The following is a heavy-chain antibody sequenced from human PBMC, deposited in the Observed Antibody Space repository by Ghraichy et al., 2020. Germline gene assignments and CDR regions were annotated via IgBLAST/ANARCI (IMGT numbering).Heavy chain of an antibody. CDR3: ARDLKEEIFGVVLGHNWCDP. CDR2: IYTSGST. V-gene: IGHV4-4*07. D-gene: IGHD3-3*01. CDR1: GGSISSYY. Sequence: SETLSLTCTVSGGSISSYYWSWIRQPAGKGLEWIGRIYTSGSTNYNPSLKSRVTMSVDTSKNQFSLKLSSVTAADTAVYYCARDLKEEIFGVVLGHNWCDPWGQGTLVTVSS. J-gene: IGHJ5*02.